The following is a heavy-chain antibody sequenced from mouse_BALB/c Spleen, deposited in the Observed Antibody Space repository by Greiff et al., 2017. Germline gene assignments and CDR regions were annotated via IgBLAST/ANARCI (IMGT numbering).Heavy chain of an antibody. CDR3: ARPYYGSRASYAMDY. D-gene: IGHD1-1*01. V-gene: IGHV5-12-1*01. CDR1: GFAFSSYD. CDR2: ISSGGGST. Sequence: DVHLVESGGGLVKPGGSLKLSCAASGFAFSSYDMSWVRQTPEKRLEWVAYISSGGGSTYYPDTVKGRFTISRDNAKNTLYLQMSSLKSEDTAMYYCARPYYGSRASYAMDYWGQGTSVTVSS. J-gene: IGHJ4*01.